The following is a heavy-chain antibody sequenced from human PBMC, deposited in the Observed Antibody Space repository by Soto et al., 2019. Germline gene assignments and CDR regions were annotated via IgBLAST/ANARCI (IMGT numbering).Heavy chain of an antibody. CDR3: VRDTMRSASAASLAY. CDR1: GFALSTYE. V-gene: IGHV3-48*03. Sequence: EMQLAESGGGLVQPGGSLRLSCNASGFALSTYEIHWVRQAPGKGLEWISYISVSGNIRKYADSVDGRFSISRDNVASSIHLALNSLSADDTAGYYFVRDTMRSASAASLAYWGQATLVIVSS. J-gene: IGHJ4*02. D-gene: IGHD2-15*01. CDR2: ISVSGNIR.